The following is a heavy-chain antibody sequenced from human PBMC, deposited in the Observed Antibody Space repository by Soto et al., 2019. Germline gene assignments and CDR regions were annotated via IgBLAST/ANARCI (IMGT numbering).Heavy chain of an antibody. CDR1: GYSFTGYW. D-gene: IGHD3-10*01. J-gene: IGHJ5*02. Sequence: GESLKISCKGSGYSFTGYWIGWVRQMPGKGLEWMGIIYPGDSDTRYSPSFQGQVTISADKSISTAYLQWSSLKASDTAMYYCAIEGGYMVRGVIGWFDPWGQGTLVTVSS. CDR3: AIEGGYMVRGVIGWFDP. V-gene: IGHV5-51*01. CDR2: IYPGDSDT.